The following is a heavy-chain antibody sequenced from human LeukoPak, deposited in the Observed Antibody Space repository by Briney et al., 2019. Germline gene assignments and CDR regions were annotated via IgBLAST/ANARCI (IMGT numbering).Heavy chain of an antibody. Sequence: SETLSLTCGVSGGSIYSHYWGWIRQPPGKGLEWIGDIYYKGNTNYNPSLKSRVTISLDTSKNHLSLTLTSVVAADTAIYYCMRRDTGWNYSDYWGQGTLVTVSS. CDR3: MRRDTGWNYSDY. D-gene: IGHD6-19*01. V-gene: IGHV4-59*08. CDR1: GGSIYSHY. J-gene: IGHJ4*02. CDR2: IYYKGNT.